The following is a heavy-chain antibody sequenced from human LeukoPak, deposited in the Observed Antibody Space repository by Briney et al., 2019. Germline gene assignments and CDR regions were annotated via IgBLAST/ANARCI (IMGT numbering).Heavy chain of an antibody. CDR3: ARVAAGIGFFQH. Sequence: SETLSLTCIVSGYSISSGYYWGWIRQPPGKGLEWIGNIHHSGSTYYNPSLKSRVTISVDTPKNQLSLKLSSVTAADTAVYYCARVAAGIGFFQHWGQGTLVTVSS. CDR2: IHHSGST. CDR1: GYSISSGYY. D-gene: IGHD6-13*01. J-gene: IGHJ1*01. V-gene: IGHV4-38-2*02.